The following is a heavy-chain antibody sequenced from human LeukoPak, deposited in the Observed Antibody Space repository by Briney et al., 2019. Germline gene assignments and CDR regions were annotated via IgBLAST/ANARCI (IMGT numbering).Heavy chain of an antibody. CDR2: FGDRSAYI. V-gene: IGHV3-21*01. D-gene: IGHD3-16*01. CDR1: GFSFSSYS. CDR3: SSSAGEMALDD. J-gene: IGHJ4*02. Sequence: GGSLRLSCAASGFSFSSYSMSWVRQAPGKGLEWVSSFGDRSAYIYYADSVKGRFTISRDNAKNSLYLQMNGLRAEDTAVYYCSSSAGEMALDDWGQETLVAVVS.